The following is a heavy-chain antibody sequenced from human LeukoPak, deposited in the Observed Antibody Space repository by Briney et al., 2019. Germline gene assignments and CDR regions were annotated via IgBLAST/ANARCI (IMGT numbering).Heavy chain of an antibody. J-gene: IGHJ6*02. CDR2: ISGSGGST. V-gene: IGHV3-23*01. CDR3: VKGFSLIVQSGMDV. CDR1: GFTFGSYA. D-gene: IGHD6-6*01. Sequence: GGSLRLSCAASGFTFGSYAMTWVRQAPGKGLEWVSVISGSGGSTYYADSVKGRFTISRDNSKNTLYLQMNSLRAEDTAVYYCVKGFSLIVQSGMDVWGQGTTVTVSS.